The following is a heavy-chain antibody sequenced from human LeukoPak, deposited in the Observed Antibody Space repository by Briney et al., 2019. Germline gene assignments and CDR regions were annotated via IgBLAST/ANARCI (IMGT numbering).Heavy chain of an antibody. V-gene: IGHV3-53*01. D-gene: IGHD5-24*01. CDR2: IYSGVST. Sequence: GGSLRLSCAASGFTVSSNYMSWVRQAPGKGLEWVSVIYSGVSTYYADSVKGRFTIYRDNSKNTLYLQMNSLSAEDTAVYYCARDQRDGFDFWGQGTLVTVSS. CDR1: GFTVSSNY. CDR3: ARDQRDGFDF. J-gene: IGHJ4*02.